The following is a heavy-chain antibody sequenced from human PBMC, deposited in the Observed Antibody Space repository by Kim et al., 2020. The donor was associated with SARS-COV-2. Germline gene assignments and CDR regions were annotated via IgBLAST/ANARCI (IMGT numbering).Heavy chain of an antibody. Sequence: SVKVSCKASGGTFSSYAISWVRQAPGQGLEWMGGIIPIFGTANYAQKFQGRVTITADESTSTAYMELSSLRSEDTAVYYCATGDIVATNTNYYYYMDVWGKGTTVTVSS. D-gene: IGHD5-12*01. J-gene: IGHJ6*03. CDR3: ATGDIVATNTNYYYYMDV. CDR2: IIPIFGTA. V-gene: IGHV1-69*13. CDR1: GGTFSSYA.